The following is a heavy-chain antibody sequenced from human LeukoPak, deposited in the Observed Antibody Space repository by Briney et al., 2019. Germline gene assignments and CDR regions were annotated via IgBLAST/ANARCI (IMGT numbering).Heavy chain of an antibody. CDR2: IYHSGST. J-gene: IGHJ4*02. CDR3: ARGSSSYDILTGYYGY. Sequence: SETLSLTCAVSGYSISSGYYSGWIRQPPGKGLEWIGSIYHSGSTYYNPSLKSRVTISVDTSKNQFSLKLSSVTAADTAVYYCARGSSSYDILTGYYGYWGQGTLVTVSS. V-gene: IGHV4-38-2*01. CDR1: GYSISSGYY. D-gene: IGHD3-9*01.